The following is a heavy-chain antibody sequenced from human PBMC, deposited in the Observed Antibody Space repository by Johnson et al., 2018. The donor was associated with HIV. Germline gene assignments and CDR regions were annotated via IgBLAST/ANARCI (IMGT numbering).Heavy chain of an antibody. CDR2: ILYDGSNK. J-gene: IGHJ3*02. Sequence: QVQLVESGGGLVQPGGSVRVSCAASGFTFSSYAMNWVRQAPGKGLEWVAVILYDGSNKYYGDSVKGRFTLSRDNAKNSLYLQMNSLRAEDTAVYYCASRLWFGDGSAFDIWGQGTMVTVSS. CDR1: GFTFSSYA. CDR3: ASRLWFGDGSAFDI. V-gene: IGHV3-30*04. D-gene: IGHD3-10*01.